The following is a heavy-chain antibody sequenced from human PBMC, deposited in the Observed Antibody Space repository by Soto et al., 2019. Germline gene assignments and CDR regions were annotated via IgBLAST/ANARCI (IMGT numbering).Heavy chain of an antibody. Sequence: EVQLVESGGGLVKPGRSLRLSCTASGFTFGDYAMSWFRQAPGKGLEWVGFIRSKAYGGTTEYAASVKGRFTISRDDSKSIAYLQMNSLKTEDTAVYYCTRIKYCSGGSCYSDYYYYGMDVWGQGTTVTVSS. J-gene: IGHJ6*02. V-gene: IGHV3-49*05. CDR1: GFTFGDYA. D-gene: IGHD2-15*01. CDR2: IRSKAYGGTT. CDR3: TRIKYCSGGSCYSDYYYYGMDV.